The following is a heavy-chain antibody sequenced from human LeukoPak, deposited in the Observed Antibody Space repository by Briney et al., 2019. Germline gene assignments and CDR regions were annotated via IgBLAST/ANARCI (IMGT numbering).Heavy chain of an antibody. Sequence: GGSLRLSCAASGFTFITYNMNWVRQAPGKGLEWVSSISSSSSYIYYADSVKGRFTISRDNSKNTLYLQMNSLRAVDTAVYYCAKDDGWVQYANWGQGTLVTVSS. CDR1: GFTFITYN. V-gene: IGHV3-21*04. D-gene: IGHD5-24*01. CDR2: ISSSSSYI. J-gene: IGHJ4*02. CDR3: AKDDGWVQYAN.